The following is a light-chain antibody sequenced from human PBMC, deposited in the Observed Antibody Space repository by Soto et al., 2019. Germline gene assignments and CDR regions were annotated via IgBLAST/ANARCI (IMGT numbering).Light chain of an antibody. V-gene: IGKV1-8*01. CDR2: AAS. CDR1: QGISSY. Sequence: AIRMTQSPSSCSASTGDRVTITCRASQGISSYLAWYQQKPGKAPKLLIYAASTLQSGVPSRFSGSGSGTDFTLTISCLQSEDFATYYCQQYYSYRTFGQGTKVEIK. J-gene: IGKJ1*01. CDR3: QQYYSYRT.